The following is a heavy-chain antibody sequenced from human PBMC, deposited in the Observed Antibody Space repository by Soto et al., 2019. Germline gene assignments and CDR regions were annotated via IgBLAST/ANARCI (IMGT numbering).Heavy chain of an antibody. Sequence: GGSLRLSCAASGFTFTSYGMHWVRQAPGKGLEWMALILHDGSAEYYADSVKGRFTISRDNSKNTLYLQMNSLRAEDTAVYYFARSRDGNSFYCYYGMDGWGQGTTVTVSS. CDR3: ARSRDGNSFYCYYGMDG. CDR1: GFTFTSYG. D-gene: IGHD2-2*01. J-gene: IGHJ6*02. CDR2: ILHDGSAE. V-gene: IGHV3-30*03.